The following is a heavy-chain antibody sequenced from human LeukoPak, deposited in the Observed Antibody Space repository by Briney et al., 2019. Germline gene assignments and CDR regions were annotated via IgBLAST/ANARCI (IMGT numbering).Heavy chain of an antibody. J-gene: IGHJ5*02. CDR2: IYYSGST. CDR3: ARWGVVTVSNWFDH. V-gene: IGHV4-59*08. D-gene: IGHD2-21*02. Sequence: SETESLTCTVSGGSISSYYWSWIRQPPGKGLEWIGYIYYSGSTNYNPSLKSRVTISVDTSKNQFSLKLSSVTAADTAVYYCARWGVVTVSNWFDHWGQGTLVTVSS. CDR1: GGSISSYY.